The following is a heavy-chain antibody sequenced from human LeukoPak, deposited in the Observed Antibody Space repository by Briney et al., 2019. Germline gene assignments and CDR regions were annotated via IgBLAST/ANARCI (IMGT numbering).Heavy chain of an antibody. CDR2: MNPNSGNT. J-gene: IGHJ5*02. D-gene: IGHD3-16*01. Sequence: ASVKVSCKASGYTFTSYDINWVRQATGHGLEWMGWMNPNSGNTGYAQKFQGRVTITRNTSISTAYMELSSLRSEDTAVYYCARGRKAYRKTPNWFDPWGQGTLVTVSS. CDR3: ARGRKAYRKTPNWFDP. CDR1: GYTFTSYD. V-gene: IGHV1-8*01.